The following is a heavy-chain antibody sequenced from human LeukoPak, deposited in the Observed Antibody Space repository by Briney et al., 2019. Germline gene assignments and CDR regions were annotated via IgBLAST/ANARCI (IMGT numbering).Heavy chain of an antibody. CDR2: ISGSGGST. D-gene: IGHD3-10*01. J-gene: IGHJ6*04. Sequence: GGSLRLSCAASGFPFSSYAMTWARQAPGKGLEWVSAISGSGGSTYYADSVRGRFTISRDNSKNTLYLQMNSLRVEDTAAYYCAKASAGSGRALYYYGMDVWGKGTTVTVSS. CDR1: GFPFSSYA. CDR3: AKASAGSGRALYYYGMDV. V-gene: IGHV3-23*01.